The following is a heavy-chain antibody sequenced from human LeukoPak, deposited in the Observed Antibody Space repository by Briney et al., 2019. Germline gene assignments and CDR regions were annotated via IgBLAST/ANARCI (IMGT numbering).Heavy chain of an antibody. CDR1: GYTYTSYD. CDR3: ATSYDSGSYHLPH. J-gene: IGHJ4*02. Sequence: ASVKVSCKASGYTYTSYDINWVRQAAGQGLEWMGWMNPNSGNTGYAQKFQGRITMARNTSISTAYMELSSLTSEDTAVYFCATSYDSGSYHLPHWGQGTLVTVSS. D-gene: IGHD3-10*01. CDR2: MNPNSGNT. V-gene: IGHV1-8*01.